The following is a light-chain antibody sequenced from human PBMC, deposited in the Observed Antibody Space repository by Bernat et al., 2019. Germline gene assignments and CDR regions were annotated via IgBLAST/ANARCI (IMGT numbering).Light chain of an antibody. CDR2: GAS. CDR1: QGVSSTY. J-gene: IGKJ2*01. Sequence: EIVLTQSPGTLSLSPGQRATVTCRASQGVSSTYLAWYQQKPGQAPRLLIYGASSRATGIPDRFSGSGSGTDFTLTISRLEPEDFAVYFCQQYGNSPMYTFGQGTNLEIK. CDR3: QQYGNSPMYT. V-gene: IGKV3-20*01.